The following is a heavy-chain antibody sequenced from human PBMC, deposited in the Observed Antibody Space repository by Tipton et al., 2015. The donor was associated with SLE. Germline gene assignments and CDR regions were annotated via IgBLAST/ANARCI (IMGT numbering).Heavy chain of an antibody. D-gene: IGHD3-16*01. Sequence: GLVKPSETLSLTCAVYGGSFSGYYWSWIRQPPGKGLEWIGEINHSGSTNYNPSLKSRVTISVDTSKNQFSLRLRSVTAADTAVFYCARVRVGDMDAFDIWGQGTMVTVSS. V-gene: IGHV4-34*01. CDR3: ARVRVGDMDAFDI. J-gene: IGHJ3*02. CDR2: INHSGST. CDR1: GGSFSGYY.